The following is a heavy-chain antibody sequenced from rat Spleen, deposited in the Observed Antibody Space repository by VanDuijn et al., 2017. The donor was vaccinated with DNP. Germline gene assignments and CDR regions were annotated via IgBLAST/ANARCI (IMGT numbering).Heavy chain of an antibody. J-gene: IGHJ2*01. CDR3: ARQRGYYSSEGMDY. D-gene: IGHD1-8*01. CDR1: GFTFSVYN. Sequence: EVQLVESGGVLVQPGRSLTLSCAASGFTFSVYNMAWVRQAPKTGLAWVATISYDGSNTYYRDTVKRRFTISRDNANNTLYLQMASLRSEDTATYYCARQRGYYSSEGMDYWGQGVMITVSS. V-gene: IGHV5-7*01. CDR2: ISYDGSNT.